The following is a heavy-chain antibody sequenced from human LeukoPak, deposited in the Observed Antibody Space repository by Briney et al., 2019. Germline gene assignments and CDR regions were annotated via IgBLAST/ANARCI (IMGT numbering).Heavy chain of an antibody. V-gene: IGHV3-30*02. CDR2: IRYDGSNK. CDR1: GFTFNSYG. D-gene: IGHD1-26*01. J-gene: IGHJ4*02. CDR3: AKPTRIVGATPFDY. Sequence: GGSLRLSWAASGFTFNSYGMHWVRQAPGKGLEWVAFIRYDGSNKYYADSVKGRFTISRDNSKNTLYLQMNSLRAEDTAVYYCAKPTRIVGATPFDYWGQGTLVTVSS.